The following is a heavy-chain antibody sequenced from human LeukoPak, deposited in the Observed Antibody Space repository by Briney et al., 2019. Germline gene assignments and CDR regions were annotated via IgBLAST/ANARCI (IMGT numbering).Heavy chain of an antibody. Sequence: SETLSLTCTVSSGSINSSTYDWRWIRQPPGKGLEWIGSICYSGSTYYNPSLKSRVTISVDRSKNQFLLSSVTAEDPAVYYCARYSRGRGSDLAFDYWGQGTLVTVSS. V-gene: IGHV4-39*01. CDR2: ICYSGST. CDR3: ARYSRGRGSDLAFDY. CDR1: SGSINSSTYD. J-gene: IGHJ4*02. D-gene: IGHD2-21*01.